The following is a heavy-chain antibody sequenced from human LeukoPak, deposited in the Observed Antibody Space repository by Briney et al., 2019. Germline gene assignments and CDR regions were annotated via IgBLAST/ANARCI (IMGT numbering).Heavy chain of an antibody. CDR1: GGSISSGGYY. J-gene: IGHJ4*02. D-gene: IGHD5-18*01. CDR2: IYYSGST. V-gene: IGHV4-61*08. CDR3: ARLLYSYGTYYFDY. Sequence: NPSETLSLTCTVSGGSISSGGYYWSWIRQHPGKGLEWIGYIYYSGSTNYNPSLKSRVTISVDTSKNQFSLKLSSVTAADTAVYYCARLLYSYGTYYFDYWGQGTLVTAS.